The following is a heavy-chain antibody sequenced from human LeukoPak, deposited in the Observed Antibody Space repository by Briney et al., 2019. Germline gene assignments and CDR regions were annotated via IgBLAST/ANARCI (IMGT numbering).Heavy chain of an antibody. V-gene: IGHV1-18*01. D-gene: IGHD1-26*01. CDR3: ARVGIVGATTGWFDP. J-gene: IGHJ5*02. CDR1: GYTFTSYG. CDR2: ISAYNGNT. Sequence: ASVKVSCKASGYTFTSYGISWVRQAPGQGLEWMGWISAYNGNTNYAQKFQGRVTMTRDTSISTAYMELSRLRSDDTAVYYCARVGIVGATTGWFDPWGQGTLVTVSS.